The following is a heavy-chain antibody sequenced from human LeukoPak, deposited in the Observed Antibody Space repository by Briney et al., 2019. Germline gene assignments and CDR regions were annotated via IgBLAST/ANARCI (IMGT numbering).Heavy chain of an antibody. CDR2: IYSGGST. D-gene: IGHD6-13*01. V-gene: IGHV3-53*01. CDR3: ARAHSSSWPYYYYYYGMDV. Sequence: GGSLRLSCAASGFTFSSYSMNWVRQAPGKGLEWVSVIYSGGSTYYADSVKGRFTISRDNSKNTLYLQMNSLRAEDTAVYYCARAHSSSWPYYYYYYGMDVWGQGTTVTVSS. J-gene: IGHJ6*02. CDR1: GFTFSSYS.